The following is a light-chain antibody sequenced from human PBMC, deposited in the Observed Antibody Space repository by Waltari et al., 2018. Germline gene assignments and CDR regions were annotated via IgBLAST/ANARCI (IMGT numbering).Light chain of an antibody. J-gene: IGKJ1*01. CDR1: QSVSSY. CDR3: QQRSNSPPWT. Sequence: EIVLTQSPATLSLSPGERATLSCRASQSVSSYLAWYQQKPGQTPRLLFYEASNRATGIPARFSGSGSGTDFTLTISSLEPEDFAVYYCQQRSNSPPWTFGQGTKVEIK. CDR2: EAS. V-gene: IGKV3-11*01.